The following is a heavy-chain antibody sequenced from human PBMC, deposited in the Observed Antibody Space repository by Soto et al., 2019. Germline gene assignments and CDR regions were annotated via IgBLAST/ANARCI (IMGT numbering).Heavy chain of an antibody. Sequence: PGGSLRLSCAASGFSVSVYYMSWVRQAPGKGLEWVSLIYTGGGTFFADSVKGRFTISRDKSTNTLYLQMNNLRSEDTAVYFCAREQNYYYDTTGYYMGLFDSWGQGTPVTVSS. CDR3: AREQNYYYDTTGYYMGLFDS. V-gene: IGHV3-53*01. D-gene: IGHD3-22*01. CDR2: IYTGGGT. J-gene: IGHJ4*02. CDR1: GFSVSVYY.